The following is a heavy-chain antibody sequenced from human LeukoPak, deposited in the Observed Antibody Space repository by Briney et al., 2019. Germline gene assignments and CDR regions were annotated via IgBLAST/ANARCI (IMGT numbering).Heavy chain of an antibody. CDR1: GGSFSGYY. CDR2: INHSGST. V-gene: IGHV4-34*01. J-gene: IGHJ3*02. Sequence: PSETLSLTCAVYGGSFSGYYWSWIRQPPGKGLEWIGEINHSGSTNYNPSLKSRVTISVDTSKNQFSLKLSSVTAADTAVYYCARGVRARVAFDIWGQGTMVTVSS. D-gene: IGHD4-11*01. CDR3: ARGVRARVAFDI.